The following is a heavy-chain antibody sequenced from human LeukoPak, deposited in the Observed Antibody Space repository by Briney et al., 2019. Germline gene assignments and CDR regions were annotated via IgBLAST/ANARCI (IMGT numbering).Heavy chain of an antibody. D-gene: IGHD3-22*01. CDR3: AKDRPNYYGSNGHYYRRDGDY. V-gene: IGHV3-23*01. J-gene: IGHJ4*02. CDR1: GFTFSIYA. Sequence: GGSLRLSCAASGFTFSIYAMSWVRQTPGKGLEWVSSISGSGDLTYYADSVRGRFTISRDNSQNTLYLQMNSLRAEDTAIYHCAKDRPNYYGSNGHYYRRDGDYWGQGTLVTVSS. CDR2: ISGSGDLT.